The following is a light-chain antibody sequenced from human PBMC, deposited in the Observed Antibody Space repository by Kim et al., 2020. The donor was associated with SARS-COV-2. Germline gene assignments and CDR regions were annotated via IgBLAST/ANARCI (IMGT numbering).Light chain of an antibody. Sequence: SYELTQPPSVSVSPGQTASITCSGDKLGDKYACWYQQKPGQSPVLVIYQDSKRPSGIPERFSGSNSGNTATLTISGTQAMDEADYYCQAWDSRREEVGGG. CDR2: QDS. CDR1: KLGDKY. J-gene: IGLJ2*01. V-gene: IGLV3-1*01. CDR3: QAWDSRREE.